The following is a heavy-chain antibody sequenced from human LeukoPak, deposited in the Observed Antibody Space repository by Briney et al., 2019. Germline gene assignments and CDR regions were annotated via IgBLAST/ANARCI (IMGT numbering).Heavy chain of an antibody. J-gene: IGHJ4*02. Sequence: GGSLRLSCAASGFTFSSYSMNWVRQAPGKGLEWVSSISSSGSYIYYADSVKGRFTISRDNAKNSLYLQMNSLRAEDTAVYYCARDELTAMGAIDYWGQGTLVTVSS. CDR2: ISSSGSYI. CDR3: ARDELTAMGAIDY. V-gene: IGHV3-21*01. D-gene: IGHD5-18*01. CDR1: GFTFSSYS.